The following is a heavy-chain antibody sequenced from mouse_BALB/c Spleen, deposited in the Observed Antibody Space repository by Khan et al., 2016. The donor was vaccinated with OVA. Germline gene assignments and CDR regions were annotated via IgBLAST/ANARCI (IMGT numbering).Heavy chain of an antibody. CDR2: IDPFNGGT. V-gene: IGHV1S135*01. D-gene: IGHD3-1*01. J-gene: IGHJ4*01. CDR1: GYSFTNYY. CDR3: ERGGLGLRAYAMDY. Sequence: VQLQQSGPELMKPGTSMKISCTASGYSFTNYYIHWVKQSHGKSLEWIGYIDPFNGGTGYNQRFKGKATLTLDKSSSTAYMHLSSLTSEDSAVYYGERGGLGLRAYAMDYWGQGTSVTVSS.